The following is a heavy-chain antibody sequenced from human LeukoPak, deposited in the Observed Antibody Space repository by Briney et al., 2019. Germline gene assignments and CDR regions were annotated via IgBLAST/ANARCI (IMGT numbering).Heavy chain of an antibody. V-gene: IGHV4-59*08. CDR2: IHYTVST. D-gene: IGHD6-13*01. Sequence: SETLSLTCTVSGGSIRRYYWSWIRQPPGKGLEWIGYIHYTVSTNYNPSLKSRVTISVDTSKNQFSLQLSSVTATDTAVYFCARHSSSWYPDYWGQGTLVTVSS. J-gene: IGHJ4*02. CDR1: GGSIRRYY. CDR3: ARHSSSWYPDY.